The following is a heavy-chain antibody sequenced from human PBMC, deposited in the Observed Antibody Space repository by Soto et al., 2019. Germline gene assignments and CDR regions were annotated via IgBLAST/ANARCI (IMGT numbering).Heavy chain of an antibody. J-gene: IGHJ4*02. Sequence: SETLSLTCTVSGGSISSGVYYWSWIRQHPGKGLEWIGFIYYSGSTYYNPSLKNRVTISVDTSKNQFSLRLNSVTAADTAVYFCARGWGDSVNYFDYWGQGTLVTVSS. V-gene: IGHV4-31*03. CDR1: GGSISSGVYY. CDR3: ARGWGDSVNYFDY. CDR2: IYYSGST. D-gene: IGHD3-16*01.